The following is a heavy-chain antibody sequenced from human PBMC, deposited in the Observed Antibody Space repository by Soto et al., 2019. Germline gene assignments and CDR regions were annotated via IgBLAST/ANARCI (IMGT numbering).Heavy chain of an antibody. Sequence: EVQVVETGGGLIQPGGSLRLSCAVSGFTVSSNYMSWVRQPPGKGPEWVSDIYSGGSTDYADSVKGRFTISRDNSKNTLYLQMNSLRAEDPAVYYCARERDGHNPNWFDLWGQGTLVTVSS. CDR2: IYSGGST. CDR1: GFTVSSNY. V-gene: IGHV3-53*02. J-gene: IGHJ5*02. CDR3: ARERDGHNPNWFDL. D-gene: IGHD2-8*01.